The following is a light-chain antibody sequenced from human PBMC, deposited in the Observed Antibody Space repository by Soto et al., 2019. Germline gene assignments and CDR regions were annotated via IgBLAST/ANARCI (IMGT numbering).Light chain of an antibody. CDR2: GAS. J-gene: IGKJ4*01. CDR1: QSVSSSY. V-gene: IGKV3-20*01. Sequence: EIVLTQSPGTLSLSPGERATLSCRASQSVSSSYLAWYQQKPGQAPRLLIYGASSRATGIPDRFSGSGSGTDFTLTISRLEPEDFALYYCQQYVVGSLLSFGRGTKVDIK. CDR3: QQYVVGSLLS.